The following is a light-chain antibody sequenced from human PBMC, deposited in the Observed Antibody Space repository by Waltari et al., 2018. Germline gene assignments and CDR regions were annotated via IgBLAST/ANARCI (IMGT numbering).Light chain of an antibody. CDR1: QSVLYSSNNKNY. CDR3: QQYFSIPWT. V-gene: IGKV4-1*01. Sequence: DIVMTQSPDSLAVSLGARAPLNFQPRQSVLYSSNNKNYLPWYQQRPGQPPKLLIYWASARQSGVPDRFSGSGSGTDFTLTISSLQAEDVALYYCQQYFSIPWTFGQGTKVEL. J-gene: IGKJ1*01. CDR2: WAS.